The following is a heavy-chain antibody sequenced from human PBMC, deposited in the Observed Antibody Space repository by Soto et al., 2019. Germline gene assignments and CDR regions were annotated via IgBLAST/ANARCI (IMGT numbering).Heavy chain of an antibody. CDR1: GGCFSGYY. D-gene: IGHD6-13*01. J-gene: IGHJ4*02. CDR3: ARVRVAAAGTLNFEY. Sequence: PSETLSLTCAVYGGCFSGYYWSWIRQPPGKGLEWIGEINHSGSTNYNPSLKSRVTISVDTSKNQFSLKLSSVTAADTAVYYCARVRVAAAGTLNFEYWGQGSLVTVSS. CDR2: INHSGST. V-gene: IGHV4-34*01.